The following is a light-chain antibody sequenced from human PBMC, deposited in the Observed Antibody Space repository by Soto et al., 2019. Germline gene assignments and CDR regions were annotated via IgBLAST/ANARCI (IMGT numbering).Light chain of an antibody. CDR1: HSVSSN. CDR3: QQYNNWPSIT. J-gene: IGKJ5*01. V-gene: IGKV3-15*01. Sequence: EIVLTQSPATLSLSQGERATLSCRASHSVSSNLAWYHQKPGQSPRLLIYGASTRATGIPSRLSGSGSGTEFTLTISSLQSEDFAVYYCQQYNNWPSITFGQGTRLEIK. CDR2: GAS.